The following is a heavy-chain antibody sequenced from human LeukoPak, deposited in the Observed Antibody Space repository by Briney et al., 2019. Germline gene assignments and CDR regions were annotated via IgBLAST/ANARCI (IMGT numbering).Heavy chain of an antibody. Sequence: GASVKVSCKASGYTFTSYDINWVRQATGQGLEWMGWMNPNSGNTSSAQRFQGRVTMTRDTSRSTAYMELRSLTSEDTAVYYCARGPLVRLPSSFDPWGQGTLVTVSS. CDR3: ARGPLVRLPSSFDP. J-gene: IGHJ5*02. CDR1: GYTFTSYD. CDR2: MNPNSGNT. V-gene: IGHV1-8*01. D-gene: IGHD3-16*02.